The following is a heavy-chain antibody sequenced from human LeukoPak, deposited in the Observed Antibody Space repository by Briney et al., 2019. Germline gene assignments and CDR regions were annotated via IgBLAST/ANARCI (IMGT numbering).Heavy chain of an antibody. J-gene: IGHJ6*02. CDR3: ARVNFYGSGSYLDYYHYYGMDV. V-gene: IGHV1-18*01. Sequence: ASVKVSCKASGYTFTRYGISWVRQAPGQGLEWMGWISGYNGNTNYGQKLQGRVTMTTDTSTSTVYMELRSLRSDDTAVYYCARVNFYGSGSYLDYYHYYGMDVWGQGTAVTVSS. D-gene: IGHD3-10*01. CDR1: GYTFTRYG. CDR2: ISGYNGNT.